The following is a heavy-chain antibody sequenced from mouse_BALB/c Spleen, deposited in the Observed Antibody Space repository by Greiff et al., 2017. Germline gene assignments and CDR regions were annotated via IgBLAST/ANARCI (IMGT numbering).Heavy chain of an antibody. V-gene: IGHV2-2*02. D-gene: IGHD2-1*01. CDR1: GFSLTSYG. CDR3: ARNPSWGNYRYAMDY. Sequence: QVHVKQSGPGLVQPSQSLSITCTVSGFSLTSYGVHWVRQSPGKGLEWLGVIWSGGSTDYNAAFISRLSISKDNSKSQVFFKMNSLQANDTAIYYCARNPSWGNYRYAMDYWGQGTSGTVSS. CDR2: IWSGGST. J-gene: IGHJ4*01.